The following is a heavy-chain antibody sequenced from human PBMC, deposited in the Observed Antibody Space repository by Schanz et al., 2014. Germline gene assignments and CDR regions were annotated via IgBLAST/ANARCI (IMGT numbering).Heavy chain of an antibody. V-gene: IGHV1-46*03. D-gene: IGHD2-2*01. Sequence: QVQLVQSGAEVKKPGASVRVSCKASGYSFTTYDVNWVRQATGQGLEWMGKINPSSGTTRIAQNFQGRLTVTRDTSTSTVNMELSSLRSEDTAVYYCARGGFFDSTSFDPWGQGSLVTVSS. CDR2: INPSSGTT. J-gene: IGHJ5*02. CDR3: ARGGFFDSTSFDP. CDR1: GYSFTTYD.